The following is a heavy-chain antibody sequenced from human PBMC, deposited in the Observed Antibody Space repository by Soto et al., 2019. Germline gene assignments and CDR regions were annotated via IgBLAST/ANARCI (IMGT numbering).Heavy chain of an antibody. CDR3: AREYTAWPLAYGLDV. D-gene: IGHD2-2*02. Sequence: VGSLRLSCVGSGLTFSTYSINWVRQAQGKGLEWVSSISSRSDIYYADSVKGRFTISRDNAKNSVSLQMNSLRAEDTAVYYCAREYTAWPLAYGLDVWGQGTTVTVSS. CDR2: ISSRSDI. J-gene: IGHJ6*02. V-gene: IGHV3-21*01. CDR1: GLTFSTYS.